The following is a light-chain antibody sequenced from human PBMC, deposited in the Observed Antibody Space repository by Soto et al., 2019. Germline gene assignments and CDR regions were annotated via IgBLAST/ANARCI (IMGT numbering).Light chain of an antibody. CDR2: GAS. CDR1: QSVSNNY. Sequence: EIVLTQSPGTLSLSPGERATLSCRASQSVSNNYLAWYQQKPGQAPRLLIYGASGRAPGVPDRFSGSGSGTDFILTISRLEREDFVVYYCQQYGSSPRTFGQGTKVEIK. CDR3: QQYGSSPRT. J-gene: IGKJ1*01. V-gene: IGKV3-20*01.